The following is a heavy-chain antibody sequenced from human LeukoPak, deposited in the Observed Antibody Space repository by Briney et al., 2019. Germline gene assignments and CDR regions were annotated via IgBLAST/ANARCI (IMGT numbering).Heavy chain of an antibody. CDR2: IKHDGSEE. CDR3: GDINNFYH. D-gene: IGHD1-20*01. V-gene: IGHV3-7*01. Sequence: AGESLRLSCVASTRSISCGRMKRGRQAPGQGLEWVANIKHDGSEEYYVDSVKGRLTIYTDDGRNSVDLRMRSCIAVDTAVYYCGDINNFYHWGQGTLVVVSS. CDR1: TRSISCGR. J-gene: IGHJ4*02.